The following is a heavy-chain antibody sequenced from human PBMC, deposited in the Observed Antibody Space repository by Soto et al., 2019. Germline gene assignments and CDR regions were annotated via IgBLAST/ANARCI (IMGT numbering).Heavy chain of an antibody. D-gene: IGHD1-1*01. V-gene: IGHV1-18*04. J-gene: IGHJ6*02. CDR1: GYTFTPYG. CDR3: ARDGERDTGLNFYYYLHGMDA. Sequence: GASVKVSCQASGYTFTPYGISWVRQAPGQGLEWMGWISPYNGTTKYAEKFQGEMTMTTDTATSTAYMDLRRLRSDDTAVYYCARDGERDTGLNFYYYLHGMDAWGQGTRVTVSS. CDR2: ISPYNGTT.